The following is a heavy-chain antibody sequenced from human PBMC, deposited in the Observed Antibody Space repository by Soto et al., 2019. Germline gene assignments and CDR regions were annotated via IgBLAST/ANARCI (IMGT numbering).Heavy chain of an antibody. CDR1: GFTFSSYA. J-gene: IGHJ4*02. CDR3: AKNYDTSAYYFTLDY. V-gene: IGHV3-23*01. Sequence: GGSLRLSCAASGFTFSSYAMSWVRQAPGKGLEWVSAISGSGGSTYYAESVKGRFANSRDNSKNTLYLHMKSLRAEYLAVYYCAKNYDTSAYYFTLDYWGQGTQVTVSS. CDR2: ISGSGGST. D-gene: IGHD3-22*01.